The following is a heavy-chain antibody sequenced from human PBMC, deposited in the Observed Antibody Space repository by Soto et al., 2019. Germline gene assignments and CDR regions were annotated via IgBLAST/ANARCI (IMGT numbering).Heavy chain of an antibody. J-gene: IGHJ4*02. V-gene: IGHV3-33*01. CDR3: ARDASNYVVWSGYYDY. CDR2: IWYDGSNK. Sequence: GGSLRLSCAASGFTFSSYGMHWVRQAPGKGLEWVAVIWYDGSNKYYADSVKGRFTISRDNSKNTLYLQMNSLRAEDTAVYYCARDASNYVVWSGYYDYWGQGTLVTVSS. CDR1: GFTFSSYG. D-gene: IGHD3-3*01.